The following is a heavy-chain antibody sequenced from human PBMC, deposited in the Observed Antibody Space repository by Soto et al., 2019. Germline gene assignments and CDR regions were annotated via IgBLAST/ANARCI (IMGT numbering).Heavy chain of an antibody. Sequence: QVQLVKSGAEVKKPGSSLKVSCKASADTFTGYTVTWVRQAPGQVLEWVGRVIPILGASNFAQKFQGRVTISADKSTDTAYMVLTGLTSEDTAVYYCARSRGSYYSNFDSWGQGTLVTVSS. V-gene: IGHV1-69*08. D-gene: IGHD3-10*01. J-gene: IGHJ4*02. CDR3: ARSRGSYYSNFDS. CDR2: VIPILGAS. CDR1: ADTFTGYT.